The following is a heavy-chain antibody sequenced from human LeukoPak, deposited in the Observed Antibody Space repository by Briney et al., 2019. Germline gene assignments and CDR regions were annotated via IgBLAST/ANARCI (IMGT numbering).Heavy chain of an antibody. Sequence: GGSLRLSCAASGFTFSSYGMHWVRQAPGKGLEWVAVISYDGSNKYYADSVKGRFTISRDNSKNTLYLQMNSLRAEGTAVYYCAKEHRGDYFDYWGQGTLVTVSS. J-gene: IGHJ4*02. V-gene: IGHV3-30*18. D-gene: IGHD3-10*01. CDR1: GFTFSSYG. CDR2: ISYDGSNK. CDR3: AKEHRGDYFDY.